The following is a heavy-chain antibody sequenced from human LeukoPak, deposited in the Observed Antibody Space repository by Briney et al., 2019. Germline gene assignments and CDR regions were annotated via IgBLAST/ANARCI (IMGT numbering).Heavy chain of an antibody. D-gene: IGHD3-22*01. Sequence: LETLSLTCNVSGDSITSHYWNWIRQPPGKGLEWIGYIYYTGITKYNPSLTSRVSMSVDTSKNQFFLKMNSVTAADTAVYHCARSVDYFDNTGPHMMFDYWGQGSLVTVSS. V-gene: IGHV4-59*11. CDR2: IYYTGIT. J-gene: IGHJ4*02. CDR1: GDSITSHY. CDR3: ARSVDYFDNTGPHMMFDY.